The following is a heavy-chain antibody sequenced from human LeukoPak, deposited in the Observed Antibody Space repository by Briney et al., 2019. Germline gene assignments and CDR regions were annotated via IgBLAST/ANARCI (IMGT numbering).Heavy chain of an antibody. D-gene: IGHD3-3*01. J-gene: IGHJ4*02. CDR2: IRSKAYGGTT. V-gene: IGHV3-49*04. CDR1: GFTFGDYA. CDR3: TRDLYDFWSGYLLDY. Sequence: GGSLRLSCTASGFTFGDYAMSWVRQAPGKGLEWVGFIRSKAYGGTTEYAASVKGRFTISRDDSKSIAYLQMNSLKTEDTAVYYCTRDLYDFWSGYLLDYWGQGTLVTVSP.